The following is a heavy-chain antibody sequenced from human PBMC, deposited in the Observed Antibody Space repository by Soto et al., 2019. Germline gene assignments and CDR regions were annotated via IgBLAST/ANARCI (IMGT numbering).Heavy chain of an antibody. D-gene: IGHD4-4*01. J-gene: IGHJ6*02. CDR3: ARDATADYSGMDV. CDR2: INPSGVST. CDR1: GYTFTNYY. V-gene: IGHV1-46*01. Sequence: QVQLVQSGAEVKKPGASVKVSCNASGYTFTNYYVHWVRQAPGQGPEWMGVINPSGVSTRDAQKFQGRVTMKRDTSPSTVPMELSSLRSADTAVYYCARDATADYSGMDVGGQGPTVTVSS.